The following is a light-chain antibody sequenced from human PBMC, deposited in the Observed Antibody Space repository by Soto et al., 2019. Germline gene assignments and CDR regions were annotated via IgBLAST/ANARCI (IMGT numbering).Light chain of an antibody. V-gene: IGKV1-5*03. J-gene: IGKJ1*01. CDR3: QHYNSYRA. Sequence: DIQMTKSPSTLSAFVGDRVPINCRTSQSIDTWLAWHQQKPGKAPKLLIYKASSLVIGVPSRFSGSGSGTEFTLTISSLKPEEAATDYCQHYNSYRAVGQWAK. CDR1: QSIDTW. CDR2: KAS.